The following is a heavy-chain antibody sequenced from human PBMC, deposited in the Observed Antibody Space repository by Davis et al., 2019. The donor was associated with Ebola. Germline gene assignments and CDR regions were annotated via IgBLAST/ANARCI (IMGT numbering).Heavy chain of an antibody. Sequence: GESLKISCAVSGFTFSRSGMHWVRQAPGKGLEWVADISFDGKTKYYENSVKGRFSISRDDSTNTLYLQMNSLRAEDTAVYYCARMYSGSPEGGDYWGQGTLVIVSS. D-gene: IGHD1-26*01. CDR1: GFTFSRSG. CDR3: ARMYSGSPEGGDY. J-gene: IGHJ4*02. CDR2: ISFDGKTK. V-gene: IGHV3-30*03.